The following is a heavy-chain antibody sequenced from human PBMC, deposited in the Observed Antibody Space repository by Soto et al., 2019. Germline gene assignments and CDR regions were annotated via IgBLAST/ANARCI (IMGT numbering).Heavy chain of an antibody. CDR1: GGSISSYY. CDR2: IYTSGST. V-gene: IGHV4-4*07. D-gene: IGHD2-15*01. CDR3: ARDHWVVDANYYYYGMDV. J-gene: IGHJ6*02. Sequence: PSETLSLTCTVSGGSISSYYWSWIRQPAGKGLEWIGRIYTSGSTNYNPSLKSRVTMSVDTSKNQFSLKLSSVTAADTAVYYCARDHWVVDANYYYYGMDVWGQGTTVTVSS.